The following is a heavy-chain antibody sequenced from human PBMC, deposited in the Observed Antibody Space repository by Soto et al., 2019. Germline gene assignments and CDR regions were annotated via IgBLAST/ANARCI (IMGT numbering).Heavy chain of an antibody. J-gene: IGHJ6*02. CDR1: GYSFTSYA. V-gene: IGHV1-3*01. Sequence: ASVKVSCKASGYSFTSYAIHWMRQAPGQRLEWMGWINAGNGNTKVPQKFQGRVTFTRDTSASTVYMEVSSLRSEDTAVYYCARGPLRGFGELLPYYYDLDVWGQGTTVTVSS. CDR2: INAGNGNT. D-gene: IGHD3-10*01. CDR3: ARGPLRGFGELLPYYYDLDV.